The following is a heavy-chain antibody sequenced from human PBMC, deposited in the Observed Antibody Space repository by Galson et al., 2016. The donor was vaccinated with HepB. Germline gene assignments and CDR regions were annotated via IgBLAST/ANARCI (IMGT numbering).Heavy chain of an antibody. D-gene: IGHD3-9*01. J-gene: IGHJ3*01. V-gene: IGHV4-4*02. Sequence: SETLSLTCAVSGGSITADNWWTWVRRPPGKGLEWIGEIYHSGNTNYNPSLRSRVTISVDTSKKQFSLTLNPVIAADTAVYYCSSDRRRCITVFCGVDTAANVAFDVWGQGTRVTVSS. CDR1: GGSITADNW. CDR2: IYHSGNT. CDR3: SSDRRRCITVFCGVDTAANVAFDV.